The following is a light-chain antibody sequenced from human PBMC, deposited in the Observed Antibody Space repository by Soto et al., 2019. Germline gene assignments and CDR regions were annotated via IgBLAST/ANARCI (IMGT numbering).Light chain of an antibody. CDR3: QQSNSNSKT. J-gene: IGKJ1*01. CDR1: QSISSW. Sequence: DIQMTQSPSTLSASVGDRVTITCRASQSISSWLAWYQQKPGKAPKLLIYKASSLQSGVPSRFSGGGSGTEFTLTISSLQPDDFATYYCQQSNSNSKTFGQGTKVEIK. CDR2: KAS. V-gene: IGKV1-5*03.